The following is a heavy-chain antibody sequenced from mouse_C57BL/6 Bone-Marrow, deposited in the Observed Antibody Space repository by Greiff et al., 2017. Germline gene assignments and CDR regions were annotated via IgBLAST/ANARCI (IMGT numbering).Heavy chain of an antibody. Sequence: VQGVESGAELMKPGASVKLSCKATGYTFTGYWIEWVKQRPGHGLEWIGEILPGSGSTNYNEKFKGKATFTADKSSNTAYMQLSSLTTEDSAIYYCAREKRDYDLGAWFAYWGQGTLVTVSA. J-gene: IGHJ3*01. D-gene: IGHD2-4*01. CDR3: AREKRDYDLGAWFAY. CDR1: GYTFTGYW. V-gene: IGHV1-9*01. CDR2: ILPGSGST.